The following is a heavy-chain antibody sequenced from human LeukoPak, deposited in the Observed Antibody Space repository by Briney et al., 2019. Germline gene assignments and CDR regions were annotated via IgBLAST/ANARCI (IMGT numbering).Heavy chain of an antibody. Sequence: SETLSLTCAVYGGSFSPYYWSWIRQSPDKGLEWIGEINHSRSTNYNPSLKSRVTISVDTSKNQFSLKLSSVTAADTAVYYCAREVGGDFDALDYWGQGTLVTVSS. V-gene: IGHV4-34*01. D-gene: IGHD4-17*01. CDR1: GGSFSPYY. CDR2: INHSRST. CDR3: AREVGGDFDALDY. J-gene: IGHJ4*02.